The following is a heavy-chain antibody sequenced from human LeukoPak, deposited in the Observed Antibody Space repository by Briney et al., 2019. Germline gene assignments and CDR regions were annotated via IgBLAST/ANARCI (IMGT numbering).Heavy chain of an antibody. CDR3: ASGTAEAPLDN. D-gene: IGHD6-13*01. V-gene: IGHV3-11*03. CDR2: FNNMEIYT. CDR1: GFSLSDYY. J-gene: IGHJ4*02. Sequence: GGSLRLSCAASGFSLSDYYMSWIRQAPGKGLEWIAYFNNMEIYTNYAESVKGRFTISRDSAKNSPYLQMNSLRADDTAVYYCASGTAEAPLDNWGQGTLVTVSS.